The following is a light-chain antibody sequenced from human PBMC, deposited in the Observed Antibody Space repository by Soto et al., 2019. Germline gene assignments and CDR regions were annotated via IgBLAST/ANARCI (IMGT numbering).Light chain of an antibody. CDR2: GAS. V-gene: IGKV3-20*01. Sequence: IVLTQSPGTLSLSPGERVILSCRASQSVSSSFLAWYQQRPGQAPRLLIYGASNRATGIPDRFSGSGSGTEFTLTITSLQSEDFAVYYCQQYNAWPRTFGQGTKVDI. J-gene: IGKJ1*01. CDR1: QSVSSSF. CDR3: QQYNAWPRT.